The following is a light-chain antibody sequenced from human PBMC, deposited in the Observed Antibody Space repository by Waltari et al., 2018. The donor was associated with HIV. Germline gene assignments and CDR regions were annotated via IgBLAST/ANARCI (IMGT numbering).Light chain of an antibody. CDR3: ATWDDSLSGWV. Sequence: QSVLTQPPSASGTPGQRVTFSCSGSSSNIGSNYVYWYQQFPGTAPKLLIYRNNQRPSEVPDRFSGSKSGTSASLAISGLRSEDEADYYCATWDDSLSGWVFGGGTKLTVL. CDR2: RNN. J-gene: IGLJ3*02. V-gene: IGLV1-47*01. CDR1: SSNIGSNY.